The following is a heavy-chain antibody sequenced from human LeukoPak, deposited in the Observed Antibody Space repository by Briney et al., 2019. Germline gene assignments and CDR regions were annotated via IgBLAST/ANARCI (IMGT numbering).Heavy chain of an antibody. Sequence: PGRSLRLSCAASGFTFDSFGMHWVRQAPGKGLEWVAVIWYDGSNKYYADSAKGRFTISRDNSKNTLYLQMNSLRAEDTAVYYCARGEATAGTKFDYWGQGTLVTVSS. CDR3: ARGEATAGTKFDY. V-gene: IGHV3-33*01. CDR1: GFTFDSFG. CDR2: IWYDGSNK. J-gene: IGHJ4*02. D-gene: IGHD6-13*01.